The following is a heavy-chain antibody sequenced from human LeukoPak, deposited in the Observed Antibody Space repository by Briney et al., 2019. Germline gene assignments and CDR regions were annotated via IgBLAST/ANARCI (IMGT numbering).Heavy chain of an antibody. D-gene: IGHD3-10*01. CDR2: IYDSGST. V-gene: IGHV4-59*01. J-gene: IGHJ6*02. Sequence: SETLSLTCTVSGGSISGYYWSWIRQPPGKGLEWIGYIYDSGSTNYNPSLKSRVTISVDTSKNQFSLKLSSVTAADMAVYYCAGVGGTNYYYYGMDVWGQGTTVTVSS. CDR1: GGSISGYY. CDR3: AGVGGTNYYYYGMDV.